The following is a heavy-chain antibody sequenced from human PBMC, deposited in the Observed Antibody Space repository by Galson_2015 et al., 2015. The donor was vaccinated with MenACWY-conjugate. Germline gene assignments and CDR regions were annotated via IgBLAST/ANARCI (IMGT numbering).Heavy chain of an antibody. D-gene: IGHD1-26*01. CDR2: IYSGGST. J-gene: IGHJ6*02. Sequence: SLRLSCAASGFTVSSNYMSWVRRAPGKGLEWVSVIYSGGSTYYADSVKGRFTISRDNSKNTLYLQMNSLRAEDTAVYYCARAGDGNYYYYGMDVWGQGTTVTVSS. V-gene: IGHV3-53*01. CDR3: ARAGDGNYYYYGMDV. CDR1: GFTVSSNY.